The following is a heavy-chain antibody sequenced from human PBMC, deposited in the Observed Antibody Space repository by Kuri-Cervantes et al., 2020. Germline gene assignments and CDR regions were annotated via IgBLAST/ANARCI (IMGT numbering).Heavy chain of an antibody. J-gene: IGHJ4*02. D-gene: IGHD3-22*01. CDR3: ARNTDSSGYYGLSY. CDR1: GGSISSYY. V-gene: IGHV4-59*12. Sequence: SETLSLTCTVSGGSISSYYWSWIRQPPGKGLEWIGYIYYSGSTNYNPSLKSRVTISVDTSKNQFSLKLSSVTAADTAVYYCARNTDSSGYYGLSYWGQGTLVTVSS. CDR2: IYYSGST.